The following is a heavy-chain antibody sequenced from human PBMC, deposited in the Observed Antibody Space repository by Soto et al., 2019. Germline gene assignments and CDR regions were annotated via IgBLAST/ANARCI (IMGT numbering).Heavy chain of an antibody. V-gene: IGHV1-3*01. Sequence: ASVKVSCKASGYTFTSYAMHWVLQAPGQRLEWMGWINAGNGNTKYSQKFQGRVTITRDTSASTAYMELSRLRSEDTAVYYCARAGETGPLQLDYWGQGTKGNGSS. D-gene: IGHD7-27*01. CDR1: GYTFTSYA. CDR3: ARAGETGPLQLDY. CDR2: INAGNGNT. J-gene: IGHJ4*02.